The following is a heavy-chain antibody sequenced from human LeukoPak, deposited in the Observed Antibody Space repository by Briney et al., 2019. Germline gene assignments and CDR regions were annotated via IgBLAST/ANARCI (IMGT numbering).Heavy chain of an antibody. V-gene: IGHV4-34*01. Sequence: SETLSLTCAVYGGSFSGYYWSWIRQPPGKGLEWIGEINHSGSTNYNPSLKSRVTISVDTSKNQFSLKLSSVTAADTAVYYCARGLALGYCSGGSCYWGQGTLVTVSS. D-gene: IGHD2-15*01. CDR2: INHSGST. CDR3: ARGLALGYCSGGSCY. CDR1: GGSFSGYY. J-gene: IGHJ4*02.